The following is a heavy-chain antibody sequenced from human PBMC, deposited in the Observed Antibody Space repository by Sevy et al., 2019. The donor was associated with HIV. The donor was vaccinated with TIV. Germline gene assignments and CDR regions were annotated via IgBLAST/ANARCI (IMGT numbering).Heavy chain of an antibody. CDR1: GGSFSGYY. Sequence: SETLSLTCAVYGGSFSGYYWSWIRQPPGKGLEWIGEINHSGSTNYNPSLKGRVTISVDTSKNQFSLKLSSVTAAETAVYYCARYRVSGNFDYWGQGTLVTVSS. CDR2: INHSGST. D-gene: IGHD3-16*02. CDR3: ARYRVSGNFDY. J-gene: IGHJ4*02. V-gene: IGHV4-34*01.